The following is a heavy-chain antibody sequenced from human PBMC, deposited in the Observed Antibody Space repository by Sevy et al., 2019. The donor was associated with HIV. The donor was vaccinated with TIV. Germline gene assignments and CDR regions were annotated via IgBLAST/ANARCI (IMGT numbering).Heavy chain of an antibody. J-gene: IGHJ4*02. CDR2: ISYDGSNK. D-gene: IGHD5-12*01. Sequence: GGSLRLSCAASGFTFSSYAMHWVRQAPGKGLEWVAVISYDGSNKYYADSVKGRFTISRDNSKNTLYLQMNSLRAEDTAGYYCARAGVSGYDYRKHIDYWGQGTLVTVSS. CDR3: ARAGVSGYDYRKHIDY. CDR1: GFTFSSYA. V-gene: IGHV3-30-3*01.